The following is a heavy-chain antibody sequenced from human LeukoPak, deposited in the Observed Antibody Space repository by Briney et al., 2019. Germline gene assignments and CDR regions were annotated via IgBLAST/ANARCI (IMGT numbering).Heavy chain of an antibody. CDR1: GGSISSGDYY. V-gene: IGHV4-61*02. J-gene: IGHJ4*02. Sequence: PSETLSLTCTVSGGSISSGDYYWSWIRQPAGKGLEWIGRIYTSGSTTYSPSLKSRVTISRDTSKNQSSLRLSSVTAADTAVYYCARDSIAAAGTGASYYFDYWGQGTLVTVSS. CDR3: ARDSIAAAGTGASYYFDY. CDR2: IYTSGST. D-gene: IGHD6-13*01.